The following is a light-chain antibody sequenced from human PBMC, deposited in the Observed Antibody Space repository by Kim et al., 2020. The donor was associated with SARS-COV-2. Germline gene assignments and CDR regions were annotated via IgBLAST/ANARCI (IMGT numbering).Light chain of an antibody. CDR3: QQYDKWPPAYT. CDR2: AAS. V-gene: IGKV3-15*01. J-gene: IGKJ2*01. Sequence: PGESATSPSRASGDVTGTLAWYQQKPGQAPRLLIYAASTRATGIPVRFSGGGSETEFTLTISSLLSEDSAVYYCQQYDKWPPAYTFGQGTKLEI. CDR1: GDVTGT.